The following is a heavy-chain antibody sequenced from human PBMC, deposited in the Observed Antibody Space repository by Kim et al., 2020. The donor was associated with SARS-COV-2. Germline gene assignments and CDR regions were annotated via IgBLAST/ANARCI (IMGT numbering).Heavy chain of an antibody. D-gene: IGHD2-2*01. J-gene: IGHJ4*02. CDR1: GGSISGSSYY. V-gene: IGHV4-39*01. CDR3: ARADIVVVPAALTYYFDY. Sequence: SETLSLTCTVSGGSISGSSYYWGWIRQPPGKGLEWIGSIYYSGSTYYNPSLKSRVTISVDTSTNQFSLRLGSVTAADTAVYYCARADIVVVPAALTYYFDYWGQGTLVTVSS. CDR2: IYYSGST.